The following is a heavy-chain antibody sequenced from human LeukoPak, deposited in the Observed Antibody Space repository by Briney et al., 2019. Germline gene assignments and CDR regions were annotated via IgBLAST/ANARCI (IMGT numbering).Heavy chain of an antibody. J-gene: IGHJ1*01. Sequence: ASVKVSCKVSGYTFTGYYMHWVRQAPGQGLEWMGWINPNSGGTNYAQKFQGRVTMTRDTSISTAYMELSRLRSDDTAVYYCARDGDDSSGYRFQHWGQGTLVTVSS. V-gene: IGHV1-2*02. CDR2: INPNSGGT. CDR3: ARDGDDSSGYRFQH. D-gene: IGHD3-22*01. CDR1: GYTFTGYY.